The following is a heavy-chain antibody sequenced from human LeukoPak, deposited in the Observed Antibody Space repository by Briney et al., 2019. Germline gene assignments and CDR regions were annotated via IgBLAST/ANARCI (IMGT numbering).Heavy chain of an antibody. CDR1: GFTFSSNY. CDR3: ARCSYSGGSCPDF. J-gene: IGHJ4*02. Sequence: GGSLRLSCAASGFTFSSNYMHWVRQAPGKGLVWISRISNDGRSTYHADSVKGRFIISRDNAKNTLYLQMNSLRAEDTAVYYCARCSYSGGSCPDFWGQGTLVTVSS. V-gene: IGHV3-74*01. D-gene: IGHD2-15*01. CDR2: ISNDGRST.